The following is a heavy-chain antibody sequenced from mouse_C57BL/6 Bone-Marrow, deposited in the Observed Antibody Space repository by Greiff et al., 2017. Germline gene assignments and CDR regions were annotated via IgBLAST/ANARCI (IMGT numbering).Heavy chain of an antibody. CDR3: ARPFPSFAY. CDR1: GYTFTSYW. Sequence: QVQLQQPGAELVRPGTSVKLSCKASGYTFTSYWMHWVKQRPGQGLEWIGVIDPSDSYPNYNQKFKGKATLTVDTSSSTAYMQLSSLTSEDSAVYYCARPFPSFAYWGQGTLVTVSA. CDR2: IDPSDSYP. J-gene: IGHJ3*01. V-gene: IGHV1-59*01.